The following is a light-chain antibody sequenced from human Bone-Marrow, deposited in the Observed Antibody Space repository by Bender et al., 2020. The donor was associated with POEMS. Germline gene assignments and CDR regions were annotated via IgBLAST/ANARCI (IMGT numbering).Light chain of an antibody. J-gene: IGLJ1*01. Sequence: QSALTQPASVSGSPGHSITISCTGTSSDVGGYNSVSWYQHHPGEAPKLMIYCVSNRPSGISSRFSGSKSGNTASLTISGLQAEDEADYFCSSITTISTFVFGTGTKVTVL. CDR3: SSITTISTFV. CDR2: CVS. CDR1: SSDVGGYNS. V-gene: IGLV2-14*03.